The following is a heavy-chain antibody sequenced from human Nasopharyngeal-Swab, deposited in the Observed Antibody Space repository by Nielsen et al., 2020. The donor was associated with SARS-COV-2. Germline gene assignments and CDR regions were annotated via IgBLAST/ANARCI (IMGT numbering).Heavy chain of an antibody. V-gene: IGHV3-21*01. CDR1: GFTFNNYN. J-gene: IGHJ6*02. CDR3: ARDGLDYDFWSAYFMDV. Sequence: GGPLRLSCAASGFTFNNYNFNWVRQAPGEGLEWVSSISSSSSYIYYADSVKGRFTISRDNAKNSLYLQMNSLRAEDTAVYYCARDGLDYDFWSAYFMDVWGQGTTVTVSS. CDR2: ISSSSSYI. D-gene: IGHD3-3*01.